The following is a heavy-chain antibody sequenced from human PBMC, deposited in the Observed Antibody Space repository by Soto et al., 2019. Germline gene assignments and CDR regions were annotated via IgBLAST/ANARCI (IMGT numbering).Heavy chain of an antibody. V-gene: IGHV1-2*04. D-gene: IGHD6-13*01. CDR1: GYTFTGYY. Sequence: ASVKGSCTASGYTFTGYYMHWVRQAPGQGLEWMGWINPNSGGINYAQKFQGWVTMTRDTSISTAYMELSRLRSDDTAVYYCARGSSSWSSNWFDHWGQGTLVTV. J-gene: IGHJ5*02. CDR2: INPNSGGI. CDR3: ARGSSSWSSNWFDH.